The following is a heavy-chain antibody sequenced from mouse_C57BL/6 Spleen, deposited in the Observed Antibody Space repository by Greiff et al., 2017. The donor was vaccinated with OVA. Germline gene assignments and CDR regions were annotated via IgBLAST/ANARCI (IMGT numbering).Heavy chain of an antibody. V-gene: IGHV1-81*01. CDR1: GYTFTSYG. Sequence: QVQLKESGAELARPGASVKLSCKASGYTFTSYGISWVKQRTGQGLEWIGEIYPRSGNTYYNEKFKGKATLTADNSSSTAYMELRSLTSEDSAVYFCARSGGSSPAWFAYWGQGTLVTVSA. CDR3: ARSGGSSPAWFAY. CDR2: IYPRSGNT. D-gene: IGHD1-1*01. J-gene: IGHJ3*01.